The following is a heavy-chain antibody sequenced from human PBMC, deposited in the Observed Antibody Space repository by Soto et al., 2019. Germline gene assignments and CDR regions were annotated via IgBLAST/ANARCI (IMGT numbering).Heavy chain of an antibody. CDR3: AREKEWEQPPNPYEFDY. D-gene: IGHD1-26*01. CDR1: GRTFLISA. V-gene: IGHV1-69*06. CDR2: IIPILGTI. Sequence: QVQLVQSGAEVKTPGSSVRVSCKTAGRTFLISAIAWVRQAPGQGLEWMGGIIPILGTIHIAQNFQGRVNLTADRSTSTAYMALSSLRYEGTATYFGAREKEWEQPPNPYEFDYWGQGSQVIVSS. J-gene: IGHJ4*02.